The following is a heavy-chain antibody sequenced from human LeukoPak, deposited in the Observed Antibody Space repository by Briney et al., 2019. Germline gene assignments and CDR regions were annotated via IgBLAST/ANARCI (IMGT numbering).Heavy chain of an antibody. J-gene: IGHJ4*02. V-gene: IGHV3-30*02. CDR1: GFTLSSYA. CDR3: AKDTGERLGILTGYYKSRKSYFDY. CDR2: IRYDGSNK. D-gene: IGHD3-9*01. Sequence: GGSLRLSCVASGFTLSSYAVSWVRQAPGKGLEWVAFIRYDGSNKYYADSVKGRFTISRDNSKNTLYLQMNSLRAEDTAVYYCAKDTGERLGILTGYYKSRKSYFDYWGQGTLVTVSS.